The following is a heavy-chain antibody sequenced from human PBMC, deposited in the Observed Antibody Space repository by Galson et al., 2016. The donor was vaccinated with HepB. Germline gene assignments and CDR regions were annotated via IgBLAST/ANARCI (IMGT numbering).Heavy chain of an antibody. Sequence: SLRLSCAVSGFTFSSHGMHWVRQVTGKGLEWVSSIDPTGDTFYPVSVKGRFTVSRENANNSLSLQMNSLRAGDTAVYYCARGGVGRTTNFDFWGQRTLVTVSS. CDR1: GFTFSSHG. V-gene: IGHV3-13*01. CDR3: ARGGVGRTTNFDF. CDR2: IDPTGDT. D-gene: IGHD1-7*01. J-gene: IGHJ4*02.